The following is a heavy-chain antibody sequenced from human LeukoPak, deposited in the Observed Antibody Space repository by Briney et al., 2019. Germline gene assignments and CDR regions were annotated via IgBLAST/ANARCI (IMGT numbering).Heavy chain of an antibody. J-gene: IGHJ3*02. V-gene: IGHV1-24*01. CDR3: GTYYYGSGSYSKAFDI. Sequence: GASVKVSCKVSGYTLTELSMHWVRQAPGKGLEWMGGFDPEDGETIYAQKFQGRVTMTEDTSTDTAYMELSSLRSEDTAVYYCGTYYYGSGSYSKAFDIWGQGTMVTVSS. CDR2: FDPEDGET. D-gene: IGHD3-10*01. CDR1: GYTLTELS.